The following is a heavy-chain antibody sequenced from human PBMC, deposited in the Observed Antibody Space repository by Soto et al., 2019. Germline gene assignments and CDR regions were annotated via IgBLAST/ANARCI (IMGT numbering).Heavy chain of an antibody. CDR1: GGSISSGGYY. D-gene: IGHD5-18*01. V-gene: IGHV4-31*03. CDR2: IYYSGST. CDR3: AALRGYSYGLVFSSFDY. J-gene: IGHJ4*02. Sequence: SETLSLTCTVSGGSISSGGYYWSWIRQHPGKGLEWIGYIYYSGSTYYSPSLKSRVTISVDTSKNQFSLKLSSVTAADTAVYYCAALRGYSYGLVFSSFDYWGQGTLVTVSS.